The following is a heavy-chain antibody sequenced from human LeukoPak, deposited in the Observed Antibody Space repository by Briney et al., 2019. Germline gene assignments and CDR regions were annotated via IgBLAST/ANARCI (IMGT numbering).Heavy chain of an antibody. CDR1: GGSISSYY. Sequence: SETLSLTCTVSGGSISSYYWSWIRQPPGKGLEWIGYIYYSGSTNYNPSLKSRVTISVDKSKNQFSLKLSSVTAADTAVYYCARDPYSGSYFDYWGQGTLVTVSS. J-gene: IGHJ4*02. CDR3: ARDPYSGSYFDY. CDR2: IYYSGST. V-gene: IGHV4-59*12. D-gene: IGHD1-26*01.